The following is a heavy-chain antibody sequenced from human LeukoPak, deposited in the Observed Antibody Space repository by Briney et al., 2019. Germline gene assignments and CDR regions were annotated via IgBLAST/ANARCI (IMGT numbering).Heavy chain of an antibody. D-gene: IGHD3-3*01. CDR2: IWYDGSNK. J-gene: IGHJ6*02. V-gene: IGHV3-33*01. Sequence: GGSLRLSCAASGFTFSSYGMHWVRQAPGKGLEWVAVIWYDGSNKYYVDSVKGRFTISRDNSKNTLYLQMNSLRAEDTAVYYCAREEDYDFWSGEVYGMDVWGQGTTVTVSS. CDR3: AREEDYDFWSGEVYGMDV. CDR1: GFTFSSYG.